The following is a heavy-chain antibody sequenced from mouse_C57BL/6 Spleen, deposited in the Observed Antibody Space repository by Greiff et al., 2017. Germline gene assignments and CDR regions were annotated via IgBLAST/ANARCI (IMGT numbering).Heavy chain of an antibody. CDR2: IYPGNSDT. CDR3: TRARYYYGSSPWFAY. Sequence: EVQLQQSGTVLARPGASVKMSCKTSGYTFTSYWMPWVNQRPGQGLEWIGAIYPGNSDTSYNQKFKGKAKLTAVTSASTAYMELSSLTNEDSAVYYCTRARYYYGSSPWFAYWGQGTLVTVSA. D-gene: IGHD1-1*01. V-gene: IGHV1-5*01. J-gene: IGHJ3*01. CDR1: GYTFTSYW.